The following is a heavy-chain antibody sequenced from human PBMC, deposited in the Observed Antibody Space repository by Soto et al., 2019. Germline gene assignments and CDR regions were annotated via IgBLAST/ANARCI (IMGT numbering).Heavy chain of an antibody. V-gene: IGHV2-5*01. CDR1: GFSFSNSGVA. Sequence: QITLKESGPTLVRPTQTLTLTCTFSGFSFSNSGVAVAWIRQPPGKALEWLALVFWNDDKRYSPSLSDRLTITKDTSENQVVLRMTNMDPVDTATYYCAHITNGGRDCSFDSWGPGTLVSVSS. D-gene: IGHD2-21*02. CDR2: VFWNDDK. J-gene: IGHJ4*02. CDR3: AHITNGGRDCSFDS.